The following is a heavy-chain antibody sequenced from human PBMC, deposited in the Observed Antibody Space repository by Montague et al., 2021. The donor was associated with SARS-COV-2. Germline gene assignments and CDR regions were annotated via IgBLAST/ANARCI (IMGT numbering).Heavy chain of an antibody. CDR1: GTSFSGYY. Sequence: SETLSLTCAVHGTSFSGYYWNWIRQPPGKGLEWIGEINHGGSTKYSPSLKSRLTISADTSKNQFSLKRTSVAAADTAVYYFAGLGDGVVPSPILGVGPYYSYYYMDVWGRGTTVTVSS. D-gene: IGHD3-10*01. J-gene: IGHJ6*03. V-gene: IGHV4-34*01. CDR2: INHGGST. CDR3: AGLGDGVVPSPILGVGPYYSYYYMDV.